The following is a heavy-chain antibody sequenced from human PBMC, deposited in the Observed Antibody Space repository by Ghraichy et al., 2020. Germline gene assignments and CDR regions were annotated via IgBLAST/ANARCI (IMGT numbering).Heavy chain of an antibody. J-gene: IGHJ4*02. Sequence: GGSLRLSCAASGFTFSPYGMNWVRQAPGKGLEWVSGISGGGENTYYADSVKGRFTISRDNFKNTLYLHINSLRVEDTAVYYCAKGSGFSIGWWVDYFEYWGQGTLVTVSS. CDR2: ISGGGENT. D-gene: IGHD6-19*01. CDR3: AKGSGFSIGWWVDYFEY. CDR1: GFTFSPYG. V-gene: IGHV3-23*01.